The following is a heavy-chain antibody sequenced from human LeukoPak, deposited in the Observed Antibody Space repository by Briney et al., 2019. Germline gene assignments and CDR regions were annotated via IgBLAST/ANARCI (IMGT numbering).Heavy chain of an antibody. D-gene: IGHD3-10*01. Sequence: SETLSLTCTVSGGSISSGSYYWSWIRQPAGKGLEWIGRIYTSGSTNYNPSLKSRVTISVDTSKNQFSLKLSSVTAADTAVYYCARAERYYYGSGSLDPWGQGTLVTVSS. CDR3: ARAERYYYGSGSLDP. V-gene: IGHV4-61*02. CDR2: IYTSGST. CDR1: GGSISSGSYY. J-gene: IGHJ5*02.